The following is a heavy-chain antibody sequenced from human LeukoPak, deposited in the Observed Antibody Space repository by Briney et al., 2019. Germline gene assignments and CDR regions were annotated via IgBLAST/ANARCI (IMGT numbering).Heavy chain of an antibody. CDR2: ISYDGSNK. J-gene: IGHJ4*02. Sequence: GGSLRLSCAASGFTFSSYAMHWVRQAPGKGLEWVAVISYDGSNKYYEDSVKGRFTISRDNSKNTLYLQMNSLRAEDTAVYYCARNGEGGDGYNFPHYWGQGTLVTVSS. CDR1: GFTFSSYA. CDR3: ARNGEGGDGYNFPHY. V-gene: IGHV3-30*04. D-gene: IGHD5-24*01.